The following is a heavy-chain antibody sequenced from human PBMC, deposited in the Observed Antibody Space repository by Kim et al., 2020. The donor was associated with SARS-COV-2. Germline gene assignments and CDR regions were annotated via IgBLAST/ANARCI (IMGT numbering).Heavy chain of an antibody. Sequence: ASVKVSCKASGYTFTSYYMHWVRQAPGQGLEWMGIINPSGGSTSYAQKFQGRVTMTRDTSTSTVYMELSSLRSEDTAVYYCARAMFTMVRGVTTRLGYWGQGTLVTVSS. V-gene: IGHV1-46*01. CDR3: ARAMFTMVRGVTTRLGY. CDR2: INPSGGST. CDR1: GYTFTSYY. D-gene: IGHD3-10*01. J-gene: IGHJ4*02.